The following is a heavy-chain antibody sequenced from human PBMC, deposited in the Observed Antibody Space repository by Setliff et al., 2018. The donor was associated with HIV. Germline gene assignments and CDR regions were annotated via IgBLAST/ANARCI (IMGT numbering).Heavy chain of an antibody. J-gene: IGHJ4*02. V-gene: IGHV4-4*02. Sequence: SETLSLTCAVSGGSISSSNWWSWVRQPPGKGLEWIGEIYHSGSTKYNPSLKSRVTISVDKSRNQFSLNLRSVTAADTAVYYCAREAVLFGGSYRFDYWGQGTLVTVTS. D-gene: IGHD1-26*01. CDR3: AREAVLFGGSYRFDY. CDR1: GGSISSSNW. CDR2: IYHSGST.